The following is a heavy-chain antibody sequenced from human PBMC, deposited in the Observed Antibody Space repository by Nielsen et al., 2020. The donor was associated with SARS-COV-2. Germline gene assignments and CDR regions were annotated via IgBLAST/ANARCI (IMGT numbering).Heavy chain of an antibody. D-gene: IGHD6-6*01. CDR1: GGTFSSYA. V-gene: IGHV1-69*13. CDR3: AKVAGEYSSSSY. Sequence: SVKVSCKASGGTFSSYAISWVRQAPGQGLEWMGGIIPIFGTANYAQKFQGRVTITADESTSTAYMELSSLRSEDTALYYCAKVAGEYSSSSYWGQGTLVTVSS. J-gene: IGHJ4*02. CDR2: IIPIFGTA.